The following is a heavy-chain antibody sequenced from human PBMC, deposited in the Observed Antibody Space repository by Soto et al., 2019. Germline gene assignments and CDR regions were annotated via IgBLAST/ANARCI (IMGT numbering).Heavy chain of an antibody. CDR1: GGSISSSSYY. V-gene: IGHV4-39*01. Sequence: SETLSLTCTVSGGSISSSSYYWGWIRQPPGKGLEWIGSIYYSGSTYYNPSLKSRVTISVDTSKNQFSLKLSSVTAADTAVYYCARLPVVATISRAFDIWGQGTMVTVSS. CDR3: ARLPVVATISRAFDI. D-gene: IGHD5-12*01. J-gene: IGHJ3*02. CDR2: IYYSGST.